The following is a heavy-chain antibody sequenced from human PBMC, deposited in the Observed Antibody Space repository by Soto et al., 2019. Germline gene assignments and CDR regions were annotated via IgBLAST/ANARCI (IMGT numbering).Heavy chain of an antibody. Sequence: PSETLSLTCTVSGGSISSYYWSWIRQPPGKGLEWIGYIYYSGSTNYNPSLKSRVTISVDTSKNQFSLKLSSVTAADTAVYYCARGITFGGVIATGAFDIWGQGTMVTVSS. J-gene: IGHJ3*02. CDR1: GGSISSYY. D-gene: IGHD3-16*02. CDR2: IYYSGST. CDR3: ARGITFGGVIATGAFDI. V-gene: IGHV4-59*01.